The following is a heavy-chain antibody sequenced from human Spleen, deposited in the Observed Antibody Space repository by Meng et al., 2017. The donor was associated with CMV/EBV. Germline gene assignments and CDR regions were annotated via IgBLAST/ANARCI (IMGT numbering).Heavy chain of an antibody. J-gene: IGHJ4*02. Sequence: SQTLSLTCSISGGSIGTRYWNWIRQSPEKGLEWIGHFYYSGGTKYNPSLTSRPTISVDTSKNHFSLRLTSVTAADTAVYYCARASRTGSYYDYWGPGTLVTVSS. V-gene: IGHV4-59*11. D-gene: IGHD2-8*02. CDR1: GGSIGTRY. CDR2: FYYSGGT. CDR3: ARASRTGSYYDY.